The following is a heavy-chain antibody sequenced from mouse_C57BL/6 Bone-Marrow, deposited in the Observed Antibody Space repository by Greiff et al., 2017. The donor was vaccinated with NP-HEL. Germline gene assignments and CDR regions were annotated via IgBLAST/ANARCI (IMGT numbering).Heavy chain of an antibody. CDR3: ARWGLGDY. CDR2: IYPGDGDN. Sequence: VQLQQSGPELVKPGASVKLSCKASGYAFSSSWMNWVKQRPGKGLEWIGRIYPGDGDNNYNGKFKGKATLTADKSSSTAYMQLSSLKAEDSAVYFCARWGLGDYWGQGTTLTVSS. V-gene: IGHV1-82*01. CDR1: GYAFSSSW. J-gene: IGHJ2*01.